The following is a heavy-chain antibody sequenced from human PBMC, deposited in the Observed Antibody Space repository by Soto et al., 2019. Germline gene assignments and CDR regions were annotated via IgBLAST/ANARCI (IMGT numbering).Heavy chain of an antibody. J-gene: IGHJ4*02. Sequence: ASVKVSCKASGYTFTSYGISWVRQAPGQGLEWMGWISAYNGNTNYAQKLQGRVTMTTDTSTSTAYMELRSLRSDDTAVYYCATKPNAPYYFDYWGQGALVTVSS. V-gene: IGHV1-18*01. CDR1: GYTFTSYG. D-gene: IGHD2-8*01. CDR3: ATKPNAPYYFDY. CDR2: ISAYNGNT.